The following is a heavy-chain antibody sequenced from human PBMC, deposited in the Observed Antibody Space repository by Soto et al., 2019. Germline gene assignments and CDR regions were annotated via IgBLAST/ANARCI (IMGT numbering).Heavy chain of an antibody. CDR1: GFTFSNAW. Sequence: EVQLVESGGGLVKTGGSRRLSCAVSGFTFSNAWMNWVRQAPGKGLEGVGRIKSKTAGGTTDYAAPVKGRFTISSDDSKNTMYLQMNGLKTEDTAVYYCTTVSGYSSSWYRDYWGQGTLVTVSS. D-gene: IGHD6-13*01. J-gene: IGHJ4*02. CDR2: IKSKTAGGTT. V-gene: IGHV3-15*07. CDR3: TTVSGYSSSWYRDY.